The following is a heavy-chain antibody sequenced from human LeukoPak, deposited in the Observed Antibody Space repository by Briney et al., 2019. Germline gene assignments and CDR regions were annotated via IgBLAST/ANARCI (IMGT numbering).Heavy chain of an antibody. J-gene: IGHJ4*02. Sequence: PGGSLRLSCAASGFNFDDYAMHWVRQAPGKGLEWLSLITWDGDYTYYAGSVKGRFTISRDNSEDSLYLQMNSLRVEDTAIYYCAKEYTGTFSPFPSYFDNWGQGTLVTVSS. CDR2: ITWDGDYT. CDR1: GFNFDDYA. CDR3: AKEYTGTFSPFPSYFDN. D-gene: IGHD1-26*01. V-gene: IGHV3-43D*03.